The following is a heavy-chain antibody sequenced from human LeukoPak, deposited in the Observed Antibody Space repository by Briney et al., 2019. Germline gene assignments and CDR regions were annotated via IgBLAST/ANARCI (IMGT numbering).Heavy chain of an antibody. V-gene: IGHV1-2*02. CDR2: INPNSGGT. CDR3: ARANRRITIFGVANPYGENAFDI. J-gene: IGHJ3*02. Sequence: PRASVKVSCKASGYTFTGYYMHWVRQAPGQGLEWMGWINPNSGGTNYAQKFQGRVTMTRDTSISTAYMELSRLRSDDTAVYYCARANRRITIFGVANPYGENAFDIWGQGTMVTVSS. D-gene: IGHD3-3*01. CDR1: GYTFTGYY.